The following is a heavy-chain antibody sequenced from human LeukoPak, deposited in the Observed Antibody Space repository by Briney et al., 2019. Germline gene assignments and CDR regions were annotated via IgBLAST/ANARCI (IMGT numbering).Heavy chain of an antibody. CDR3: AKDSPPDGQRVVPAAETQDDY. D-gene: IGHD2-2*01. V-gene: IGHV3-30*02. CDR2: IRYDGSNK. Sequence: GGSLRLSCAASGFTFSSYGMHWVRQAPGKGLEWVAFIRYDGSNKYYADSVKGRFTISRDNSKNTLYLQMNSLRAEDTAVYYCAKDSPPDGQRVVPAAETQDDYWGQGTLVTVSS. CDR1: GFTFSSYG. J-gene: IGHJ4*02.